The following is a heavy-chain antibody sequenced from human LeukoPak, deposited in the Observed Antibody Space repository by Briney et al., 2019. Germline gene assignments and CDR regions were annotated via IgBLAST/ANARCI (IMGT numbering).Heavy chain of an antibody. CDR1: GVSISGISYY. CDR3: ARLWPMDV. J-gene: IGHJ6*02. Sequence: ETLSLTCSDSGVSISGISYYWGWIRQPPGKGLEWVSAIYMDGRTFYPGSVKGRFTISRDSSKNTLYLQMNSLRVEDTAVYYCARLWPMDVWGQGTTVTVSS. V-gene: IGHV3-66*01. D-gene: IGHD6-25*01. CDR2: IYMDGRT.